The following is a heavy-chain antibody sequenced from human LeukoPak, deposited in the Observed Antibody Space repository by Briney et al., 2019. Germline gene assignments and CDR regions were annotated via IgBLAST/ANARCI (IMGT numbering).Heavy chain of an antibody. D-gene: IGHD3-22*01. Sequence: ASVTVSCKASGYTFTSYDINWVRQATGQGLEWMGWMNPNSGNTGYAQKFQGRVTMTRNTSISTAYMELSSLRSEDTAVYYCARVGSYDSSGYYYRAFGYWGQGTLVTVSS. CDR3: ARVGSYDSSGYYYRAFGY. CDR1: GYTFTSYD. J-gene: IGHJ4*02. CDR2: MNPNSGNT. V-gene: IGHV1-8*01.